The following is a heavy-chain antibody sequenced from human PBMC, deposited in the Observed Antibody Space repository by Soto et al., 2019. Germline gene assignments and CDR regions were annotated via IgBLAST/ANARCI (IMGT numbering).Heavy chain of an antibody. V-gene: IGHV1-2*02. CDR2: INPNSGGT. J-gene: IGHJ5*02. CDR1: GYTFTGYY. CDR3: ARGAEIAALPGPNWFDP. D-gene: IGHD6-6*01. Sequence: QVQLVQSWAEVKKPGASVKVSCKASGYTFTGYYMHWVRQAPGQGLEWMGWINPNSGGTNYAQKFQGRVTMTSETSISTAYMELSRLSSDDTAVYYWARGAEIAALPGPNWFDPWGQGTLATVSS.